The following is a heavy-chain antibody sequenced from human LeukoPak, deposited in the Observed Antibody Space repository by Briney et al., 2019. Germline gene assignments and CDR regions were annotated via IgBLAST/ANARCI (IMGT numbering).Heavy chain of an antibody. D-gene: IGHD2-2*02. V-gene: IGHV1-69*13. CDR3: ARNKAFTSCYTGHCYYYYGMDV. CDR2: IIPIFGTA. CDR1: GGTFSSYA. Sequence: ASVKVSCKASGGTFSSYAISWVRQAPGQGLEWMGGIIPIFGTANYAQKFQGRVTITADEPTSTAYMELSSLRSEDTAVYYCARNKAFTSCYTGHCYYYYGMDVWGQGTTVTVSS. J-gene: IGHJ6*02.